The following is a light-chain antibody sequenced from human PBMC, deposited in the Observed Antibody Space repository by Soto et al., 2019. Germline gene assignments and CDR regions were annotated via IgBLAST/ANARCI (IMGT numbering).Light chain of an antibody. CDR3: QQRSSGPLIT. Sequence: EIVLTQSPGTLSLSPGERATLSCRASEGVSSYLAWYQQQQGQAPTLLIYNESTWTTGIPARFSGSGSGSDFTLTISSREPEDDAVDYYQQRSSGPLITFGQGTQLEIK. J-gene: IGKJ5*01. CDR1: EGVSSY. CDR2: NES. V-gene: IGKV3-11*01.